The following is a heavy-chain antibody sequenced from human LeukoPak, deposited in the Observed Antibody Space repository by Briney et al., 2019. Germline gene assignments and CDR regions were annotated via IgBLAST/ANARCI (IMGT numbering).Heavy chain of an antibody. Sequence: GGSLRLSCAASGFTFSDSAMNWVRQAPGKGLEWVSAISGSGGSTCYADSVKGRFTISRDNSKNTLYLQMNSLRAEDTAVYYCAKRLAAAGSYYYMDVWGKGTTVTVSS. V-gene: IGHV3-23*01. D-gene: IGHD6-13*01. J-gene: IGHJ6*03. CDR2: ISGSGGST. CDR3: AKRLAAAGSYYYMDV. CDR1: GFTFSDSA.